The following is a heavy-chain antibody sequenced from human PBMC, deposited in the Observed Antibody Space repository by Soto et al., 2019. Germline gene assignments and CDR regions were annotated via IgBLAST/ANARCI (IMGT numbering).Heavy chain of an antibody. Sequence: PGESLKISCKGSGYSFTSYWIGWVRQMPGKGLEWMGIIYPGDSDTRYSPSFQGQVTISADKSISTAYLQWSSLKASDTAMYYCARRGSAAAGLTSSSVTYGMDVWGQGTTVTVSS. CDR1: GYSFTSYW. CDR2: IYPGDSDT. D-gene: IGHD6-13*01. CDR3: ARRGSAAAGLTSSSVTYGMDV. J-gene: IGHJ6*02. V-gene: IGHV5-51*01.